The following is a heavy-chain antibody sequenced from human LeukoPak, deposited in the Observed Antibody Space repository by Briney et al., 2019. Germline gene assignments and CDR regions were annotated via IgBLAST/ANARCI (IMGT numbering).Heavy chain of an antibody. Sequence: SETLSLTCTVSGGSISSYYWSWIRQPPGKGLEWIGYIYYSGSTNYNPSLKSRVTISVDTSKNQFSLKLSSVAAVDTAVYYCARGRYSSSLRLRYYGMDVWGQGTTVTVSS. V-gene: IGHV4-59*01. CDR1: GGSISSYY. J-gene: IGHJ6*02. CDR2: IYYSGST. D-gene: IGHD6-13*01. CDR3: ARGRYSSSLRLRYYGMDV.